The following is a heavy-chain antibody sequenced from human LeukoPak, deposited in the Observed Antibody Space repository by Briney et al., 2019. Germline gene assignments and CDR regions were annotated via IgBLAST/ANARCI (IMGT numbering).Heavy chain of an antibody. Sequence: SETLSLTCTVSGYSISSGYYWGWIRQPPGKGLEWIGSIYHSGSTYYNPSLKSRVTISVDTSKNQFSLKLSSVTAADTAVYYCARDSGPGAYYYYMDVWGKGTTVTVSS. J-gene: IGHJ6*03. CDR2: IYHSGST. V-gene: IGHV4-38-2*02. D-gene: IGHD2-15*01. CDR1: GYSISSGYY. CDR3: ARDSGPGAYYYYMDV.